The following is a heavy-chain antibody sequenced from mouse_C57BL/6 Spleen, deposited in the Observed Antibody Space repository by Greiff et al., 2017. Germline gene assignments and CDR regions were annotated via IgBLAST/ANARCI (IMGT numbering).Heavy chain of an antibody. V-gene: IGHV1-59*01. Sequence: QVQLQQPGAELVRPGTSVKLSCKASGYTFTSYWMHWVKQRPGQGLEWIGVIDPSDSYTNYNQKFKGKATLTVDTSSSTAYMQLSSLTSEDSAVYYGAITTVVARGGYAMDYWGQGTSVTVSS. CDR2: IDPSDSYT. J-gene: IGHJ4*01. CDR3: AITTVVARGGYAMDY. D-gene: IGHD1-1*01. CDR1: GYTFTSYW.